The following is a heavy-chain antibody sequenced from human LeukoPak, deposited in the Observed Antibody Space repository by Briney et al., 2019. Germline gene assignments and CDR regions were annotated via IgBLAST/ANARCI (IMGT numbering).Heavy chain of an antibody. CDR1: AFSFSRFA. CDR3: AQDPLGSFSHYFFDS. J-gene: IGHJ4*02. V-gene: IGHV3-23*01. D-gene: IGHD2-15*01. Sequence: GGSLRLSCAASAFSFSRFAMSWVRQAPGKGLEWVSTISGSGSTTYYADSVKGRFTTTRDNSKRTLYLQMNTLRAEDTAVYYCAQDPLGSFSHYFFDSWGQGTLVTVSS. CDR2: ISGSGSTT.